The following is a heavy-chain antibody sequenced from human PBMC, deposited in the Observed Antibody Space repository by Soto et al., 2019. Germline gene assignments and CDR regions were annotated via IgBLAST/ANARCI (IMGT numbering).Heavy chain of an antibody. Sequence: SETLSLTCTVSGGSISSTPSYWAWIRQPPGKGLEWVGSTYFGGSTYYNPSLKSRVSISVDTSKNQISLKVSPATATDTAVYFCARPRHHTAMVFDYWGQGTLVTVSS. V-gene: IGHV4-39*01. J-gene: IGHJ4*01. CDR3: ARPRHHTAMVFDY. CDR1: GGSISSTPSY. D-gene: IGHD5-18*01. CDR2: TYFGGST.